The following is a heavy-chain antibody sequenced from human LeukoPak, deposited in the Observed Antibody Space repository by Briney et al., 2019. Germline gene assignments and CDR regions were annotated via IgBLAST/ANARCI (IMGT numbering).Heavy chain of an antibody. CDR3: ARDRSGGGGYDPESYYYYGMDV. CDR1: GGTFSTYA. CDR2: IIPRLGTA. D-gene: IGHD5-12*01. J-gene: IGHJ6*02. Sequence: SVKVSCKASGGTFSTYAINWVRQAPGQGLQWVGGIIPRLGTADYAQKFQGRVTITADESTSTAYMELTSLRSEDTAVYYCARDRSGGGGYDPESYYYYGMDVWGQGTTVTVSS. V-gene: IGHV1-69*01.